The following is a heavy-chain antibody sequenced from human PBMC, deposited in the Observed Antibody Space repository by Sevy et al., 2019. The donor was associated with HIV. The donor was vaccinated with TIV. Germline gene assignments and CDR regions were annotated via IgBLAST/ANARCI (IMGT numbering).Heavy chain of an antibody. CDR2: ISFDGRKT. J-gene: IGHJ4*02. V-gene: IGHV3-30*04. Sequence: GGSLRLSCAASGFTFSSYAFHWVRQAPGKGLEWVAVISFDGRKTDYANSVKGRFTISKDNAKNTLHLRMSRLRGDDTAVYYCARALRVGLDYWGQGTLVTVSS. CDR1: GFTFSSYA. CDR3: ARALRVGLDY.